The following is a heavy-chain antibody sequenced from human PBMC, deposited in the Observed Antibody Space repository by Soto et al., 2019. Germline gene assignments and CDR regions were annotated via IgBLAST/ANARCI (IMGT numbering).Heavy chain of an antibody. Sequence: SETLSLTCTVSVGSISSGPYSWGWIRQPPGKGLEWIGTFYYSGSTRYNPSLESRVTISVDTSKNQFSLRVTSVTAADMAVYYCATGRSLTRYGSGSYYYGYYYYGMDVWGQGTTVTVSS. D-gene: IGHD3-10*01. V-gene: IGHV4-39*01. CDR2: FYYSGST. CDR3: ATGRSLTRYGSGSYYYGYYYYGMDV. J-gene: IGHJ6*02. CDR1: VGSISSGPYS.